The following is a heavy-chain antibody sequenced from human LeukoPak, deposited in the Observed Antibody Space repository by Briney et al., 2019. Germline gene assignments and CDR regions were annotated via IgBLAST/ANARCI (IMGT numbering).Heavy chain of an antibody. Sequence: GGSLRLSCAASGFTFDNYPLHWVRQASGKGLEWVSVISGDGDKTYYADSVRGRFTISRDNTKNSLFLQMNSLTTEDTAFYYCVKDIDTVGTNAFDIWGQGTMVTVSS. CDR3: VKDIDTVGTNAFDI. CDR2: ISGDGDKT. D-gene: IGHD2-8*02. CDR1: GFTFDNYP. V-gene: IGHV3-43*02. J-gene: IGHJ3*02.